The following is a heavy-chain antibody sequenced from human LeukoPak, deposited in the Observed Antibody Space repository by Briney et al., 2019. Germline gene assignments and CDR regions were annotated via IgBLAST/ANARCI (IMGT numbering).Heavy chain of an antibody. Sequence: ASVKVSCKASGYTFTSYDINWVRQATGQGLEWMGWMNPNSGNTGYAQKFQGRVTMTRNTSISTAYMELSSLRSEDTAVYYCARVRVRIAAVSQNWFDPWGQGTLVTVSS. CDR2: MNPNSGNT. D-gene: IGHD6-13*01. CDR3: ARVRVRIAAVSQNWFDP. J-gene: IGHJ5*02. V-gene: IGHV1-8*01. CDR1: GYTFTSYD.